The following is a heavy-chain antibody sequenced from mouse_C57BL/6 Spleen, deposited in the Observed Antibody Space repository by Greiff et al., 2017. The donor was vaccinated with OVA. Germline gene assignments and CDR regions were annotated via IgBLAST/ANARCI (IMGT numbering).Heavy chain of an antibody. CDR3: AKVYYGSSPFWYFDV. Sequence: DVQLQESGPGLVKPSQSLSLTCSVTGYSITSGYYWNWIRQFPGNKLEWMGYISYDGSNNYNPSLKNRISITRDTSKNQFFLKLNSVTTEDTATYYCAKVYYGSSPFWYFDVWGTGTTVTVSS. J-gene: IGHJ1*03. V-gene: IGHV3-6*01. D-gene: IGHD1-1*01. CDR1: GYSITSGYY. CDR2: ISYDGSN.